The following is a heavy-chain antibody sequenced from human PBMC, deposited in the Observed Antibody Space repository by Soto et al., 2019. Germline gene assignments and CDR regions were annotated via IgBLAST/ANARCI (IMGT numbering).Heavy chain of an antibody. CDR2: IYDSGST. D-gene: IGHD6-13*01. CDR1: GGSISSSY. J-gene: IGHJ4*02. CDR3: ARQLMY. Sequence: PSETLSLTCTVSGGSISSSYWSWIRQPPGKGLEWIGYIYDSGSTYYNSSLKSRVTMSVDTSKNQFSLKLNSVTAADTAVYYCARQLMYWGQGTSVTVSS. V-gene: IGHV4-59*08.